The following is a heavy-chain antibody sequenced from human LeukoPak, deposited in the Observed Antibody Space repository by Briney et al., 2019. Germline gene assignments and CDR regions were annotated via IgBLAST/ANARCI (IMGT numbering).Heavy chain of an antibody. V-gene: IGHV4-59*01. CDR3: ARIPTGGSGYYSMDY. Sequence: PSETLSLTCTVSGGSISTYYWSWIRQPPGKGLEWIGYIYYSGSTSYNPSLKSRVTISVDTSNNHFSLKLSSVTAADTAVYYRARIPTGGSGYYSMDYWGQGTLVTVSS. CDR1: GGSISTYY. CDR2: IYYSGST. D-gene: IGHD3-22*01. J-gene: IGHJ4*02.